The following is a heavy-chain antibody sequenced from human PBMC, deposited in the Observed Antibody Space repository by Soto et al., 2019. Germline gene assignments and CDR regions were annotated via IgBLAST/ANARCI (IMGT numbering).Heavy chain of an antibody. D-gene: IGHD6-13*01. CDR3: ARDRSSSDY. CDR1: GCTFNTYG. V-gene: IGHV1-18*01. Sequence: QVQLVQSGPEVKKPGASVKVSCKASGCTFNTYGMSWVRQAPGQGLEWIGWISAYNGRTNYAQNFQDRVTMTTDTSTSTAYMELKSLRADDTAVYYCARDRSSSDYWGQGTLVTVSS. CDR2: ISAYNGRT. J-gene: IGHJ4*02.